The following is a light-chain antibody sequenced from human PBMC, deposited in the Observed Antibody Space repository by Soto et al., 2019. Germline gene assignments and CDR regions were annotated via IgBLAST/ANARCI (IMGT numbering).Light chain of an antibody. J-gene: IGKJ4*01. V-gene: IGKV2-30*01. CDR2: KVY. CDR1: QSLVYSDGNTY. Sequence: DVVMTQSPLSLPVTLGQPASISCTSRQSLVYSDGNTYLNWFQQRPGQSPRRLIYKVYNRDCGVPHRLRGSGQRHDFTLTSIRVEAEDVGVYDCMHLTHWPLTFGGGNKVHIK. CDR3: MHLTHWPLT.